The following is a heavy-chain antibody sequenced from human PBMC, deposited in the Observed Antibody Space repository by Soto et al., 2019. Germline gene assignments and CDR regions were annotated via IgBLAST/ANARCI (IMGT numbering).Heavy chain of an antibody. J-gene: IGHJ4*02. CDR3: ARQELGYDILTGYFDGVAY. CDR2: IYYSGST. Sequence: SETLSLTCTVSGGSISSSSYYWGWIRQPPGKGLEWIGSIYYSGSTYYNPSLKSRVTISVDTSKNQFSLKLSSVTAADTAVYYCARQELGYDILTGYFDGVAYWGQGTLVTVSS. V-gene: IGHV4-39*01. CDR1: GGSISSSSYY. D-gene: IGHD3-9*01.